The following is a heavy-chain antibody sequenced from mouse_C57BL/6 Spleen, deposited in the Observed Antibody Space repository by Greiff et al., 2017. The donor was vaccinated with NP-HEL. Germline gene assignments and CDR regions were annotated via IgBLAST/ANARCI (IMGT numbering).Heavy chain of an antibody. J-gene: IGHJ2*01. CDR1: GYTFTSYW. CDR2: IDPSDSYT. CDR3: ARSRGDY. V-gene: IGHV1-50*01. Sequence: VQLQQSGAELVKPGASVKLSCKASGYTFTSYWMQWVKQRPGQGLEWIGEIDPSDSYTNYNQKFKGKATLTVDTSSSTAYMQLSSLTSEDSAVYYCARSRGDYWGQGTTLTVSS.